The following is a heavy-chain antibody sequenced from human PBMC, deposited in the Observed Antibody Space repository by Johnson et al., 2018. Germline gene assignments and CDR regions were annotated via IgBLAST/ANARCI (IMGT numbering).Heavy chain of an antibody. V-gene: IGHV3-23*04. Sequence: VQLVESGGGLVQPGGSLRLSCAASGFDFKHYGMTWFRQAPGKGLEWVSRISDSGGRTAYADSVKGRFTISRENSKNTGYLQMNSLRAEDTAVYYCAKDKDWVTEHYGMDVWGQGTTVIVSS. D-gene: IGHD1-14*01. CDR3: AKDKDWVTEHYGMDV. J-gene: IGHJ6*02. CDR2: ISDSGGRT. CDR1: GFDFKHYG.